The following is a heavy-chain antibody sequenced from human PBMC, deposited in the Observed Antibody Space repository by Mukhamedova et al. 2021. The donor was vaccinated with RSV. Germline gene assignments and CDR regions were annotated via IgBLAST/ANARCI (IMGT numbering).Heavy chain of an antibody. Sequence: GLEWVSSISSSSSYIYYADSVKGRFTISRDNAKNSLYLQMNSLRAEDTAVYYCARERSPQEAEGDCSSTSCYPLGYWGQGTLVTV. CDR2: ISSSSSYI. D-gene: IGHD2-2*01. V-gene: IGHV3-21*01. J-gene: IGHJ4*02. CDR3: ARERSPQEAEGDCSSTSCYPLGY.